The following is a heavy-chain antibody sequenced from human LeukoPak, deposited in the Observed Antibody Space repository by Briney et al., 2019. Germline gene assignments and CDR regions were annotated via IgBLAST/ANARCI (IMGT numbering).Heavy chain of an antibody. CDR2: IYYSGST. CDR3: ARVRGSGSYPGRNWFDP. V-gene: IGHV4-59*01. J-gene: IGHJ5*02. D-gene: IGHD1-26*01. CDR1: GGSISSYY. Sequence: PSETLSLTCTVSGGSISSYYWSWIRQPPGKGLEWIGYIYYSGSTNYNPSLKSRVTISVDTSKNQFSLKLSSVTAADTAVYYCARVRGSGSYPGRNWFDPWGQGTLVTVSS.